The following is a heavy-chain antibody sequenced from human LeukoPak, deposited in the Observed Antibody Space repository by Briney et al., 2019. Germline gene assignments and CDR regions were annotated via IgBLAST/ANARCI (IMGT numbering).Heavy chain of an antibody. Sequence: SETLSLTCTVSGGSISSSSYYWGWIRQPPGKGLEWIGSIYYSGSTYYNPSLKSRVTISVDTSKNQFSLKLSSVTAADTAVYYCARLPRAQYYDILTGIFVDAFDIWGQGTMVTVSS. CDR2: IYYSGST. V-gene: IGHV4-39*07. D-gene: IGHD3-9*01. CDR3: ARLPRAQYYDILTGIFVDAFDI. J-gene: IGHJ3*02. CDR1: GGSISSSSYY.